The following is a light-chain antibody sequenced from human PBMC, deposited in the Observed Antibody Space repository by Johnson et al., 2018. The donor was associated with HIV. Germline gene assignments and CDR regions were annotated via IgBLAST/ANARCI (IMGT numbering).Light chain of an antibody. J-gene: IGLJ1*01. CDR1: SSDMGNYA. CDR3: GTWDNSLSIGYV. V-gene: IGLV1-51*01. CDR2: DNN. Sequence: TQPPSVSAAPGQKVTISCSGSSSDMGNYAVSWYQQLPGTAPKLLIYDNNKRPSGIPDRFSGSKSGTSANLGITGLQAGDEADYYCGTWDNSLSIGYVFGTGTKVTVL.